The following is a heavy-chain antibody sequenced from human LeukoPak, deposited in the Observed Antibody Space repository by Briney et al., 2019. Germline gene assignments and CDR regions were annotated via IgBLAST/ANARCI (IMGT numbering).Heavy chain of an antibody. V-gene: IGHV3-7*01. CDR2: IKQDGSEK. CDR1: GFTFSSNW. D-gene: IGHD2-2*01. CDR3: ASPYCSSTTCYPRTFHH. J-gene: IGHJ1*01. Sequence: GGSLRLSCAASGFTFSSNWMSWVRQAPGKGLEWVANIKQDGSEKYYVDSVKGRFTISKDNAKNSLYLQMNSLRAEDTAVYYCASPYCSSTTCYPRTFHHWGQGTLVTVSS.